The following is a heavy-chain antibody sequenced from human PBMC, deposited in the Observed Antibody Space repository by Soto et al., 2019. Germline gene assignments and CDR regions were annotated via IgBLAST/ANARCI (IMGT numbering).Heavy chain of an antibody. CDR1: GYTFTSYG. Sequence: ASVKVSCKASGYTFTSYGISWVRQAPGQGLEWMGWISAYNGNTNYAQKLQGRVTMTTDTSTSTAYMELRSLRSDDTAVYSWAVGSSGYCRGWFDPWGQGTLVTVCS. CDR3: AVGSSGYCRGWFDP. D-gene: IGHD3-22*01. CDR2: ISAYNGNT. V-gene: IGHV1-18*01. J-gene: IGHJ5*02.